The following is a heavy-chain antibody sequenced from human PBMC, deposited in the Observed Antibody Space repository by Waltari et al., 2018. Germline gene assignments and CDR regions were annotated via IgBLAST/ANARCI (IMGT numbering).Heavy chain of an antibody. CDR2: IIPILGIA. CDR1: GGTFSSYA. CDR3: ARGISGGNSEGADY. J-gene: IGHJ4*02. Sequence: QVQLVQSGAEVKKPGSSVKVSCKASGGTFSSYAISWVRQAPGQVLEWMGRIIPILGIANYAKKFQGRVTITADKSTSTAYMELSSLRSEDTAVYYCARGISGGNSEGADYWGQGTLVTVSS. D-gene: IGHD2-15*01. V-gene: IGHV1-69*09.